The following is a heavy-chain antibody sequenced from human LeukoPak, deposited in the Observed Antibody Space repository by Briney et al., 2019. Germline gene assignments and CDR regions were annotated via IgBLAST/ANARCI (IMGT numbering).Heavy chain of an antibody. Sequence: GGSLRLSCAASGFTVSSNYMSWVRQAPGKGLEWVSVIYSGGSTYYADSVKGRFTISRDNSKNTLYLQMSSLRAEDTAVYYCARWRSSSWAFDYWGQGTLVTVSS. CDR3: ARWRSSSWAFDY. CDR1: GFTVSSNY. D-gene: IGHD6-13*01. CDR2: IYSGGST. J-gene: IGHJ4*02. V-gene: IGHV3-53*01.